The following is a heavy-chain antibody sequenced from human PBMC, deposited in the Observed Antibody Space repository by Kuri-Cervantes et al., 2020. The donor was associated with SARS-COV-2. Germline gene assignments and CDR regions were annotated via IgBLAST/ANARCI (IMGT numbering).Heavy chain of an antibody. CDR2: ISPICGTA. CDR3: AGVKDSNSSYFDY. V-gene: IGHV1-69*05. CDR1: VCTFSSYP. D-gene: IGHD6-6*01. Sequence: SVKVSCKASVCTFSSYPINWVRQAPGQGLEWMGGISPICGTANSEQKFQGSVTITTNDSTCTDYMELSSLSSEDTDVYYCAGVKDSNSSYFDYWGQGTLVTVSS. J-gene: IGHJ4*02.